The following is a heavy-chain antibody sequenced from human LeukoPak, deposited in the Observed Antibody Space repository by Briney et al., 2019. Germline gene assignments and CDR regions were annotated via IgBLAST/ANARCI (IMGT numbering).Heavy chain of an antibody. V-gene: IGHV3-30-3*01. CDR1: GFTFRSYA. CDR2: ISYDGSNK. Sequence: GGSLRLSCAASGFTFRSYAMLRVRQAPGKGLEWVAVISYDGSNKYYADSVKGRFTISRDNSKNTLYLQMNSLRAEDTAVYYCARDRRGLYDFWSGYHGMDVRGQGTTVTVSS. D-gene: IGHD3-3*01. CDR3: ARDRRGLYDFWSGYHGMDV. J-gene: IGHJ6*02.